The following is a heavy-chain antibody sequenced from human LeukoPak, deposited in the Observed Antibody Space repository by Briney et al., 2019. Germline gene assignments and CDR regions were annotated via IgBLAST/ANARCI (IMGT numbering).Heavy chain of an antibody. V-gene: IGHV1-8*03. Sequence: ASVKVSCKASGYTFTSYDINWVRQATGQGLEWMGWMNPNSGNAGYAQKFQGRATITRNTSISTAYMELSSLKSEDTAVYYCARGYSGSYPVDAFDIWGQGTLVTVSS. J-gene: IGHJ3*02. CDR1: GYTFTSYD. CDR2: MNPNSGNA. CDR3: ARGYSGSYPVDAFDI. D-gene: IGHD1-26*01.